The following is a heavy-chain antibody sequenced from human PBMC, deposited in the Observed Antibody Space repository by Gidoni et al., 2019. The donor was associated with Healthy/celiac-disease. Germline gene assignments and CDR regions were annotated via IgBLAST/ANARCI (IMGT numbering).Heavy chain of an antibody. J-gene: IGHJ3*02. CDR3: ARLMATDWNYALRAFDI. D-gene: IGHD1-7*01. CDR1: GGTFSSYA. V-gene: IGHV1-69*06. CDR2: IIPIFGTA. Sequence: QVQLVQSGAEVKKPGSSVKVSCKASGGTFSSYAIRWVRQAPGQGLEWMGGIIPIFGTANYAQKFQGRVTITADKSTSTAYMELSSLRSEDTAVYYCARLMATDWNYALRAFDIWGQGTMVTVSS.